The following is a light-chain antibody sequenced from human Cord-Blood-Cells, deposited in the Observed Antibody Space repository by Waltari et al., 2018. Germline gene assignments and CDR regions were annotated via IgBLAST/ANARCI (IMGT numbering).Light chain of an antibody. CDR1: SSDVGSYNL. J-gene: IGLJ1*01. CDR2: EVS. V-gene: IGLV2-23*02. CDR3: CSYAGSSTYV. Sequence: QSALTQPASVSGSPGQSITISCTGTSSDVGSYNLVSWYQQHTGKAPKLMIYEVSKRPSGVSNRCSGSKSGNTASLTISGLQAEDEADYYCCSYAGSSTYVFGTGTKVTVL.